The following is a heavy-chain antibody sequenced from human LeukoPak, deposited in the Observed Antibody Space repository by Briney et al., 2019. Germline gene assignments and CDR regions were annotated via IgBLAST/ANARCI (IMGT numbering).Heavy chain of an antibody. J-gene: IGHJ6*03. D-gene: IGHD2-2*01. CDR1: GYPINNAYY. V-gene: IGHV4-38-2*01. CDR2: LYHPDST. CDR3: ARQYDSYFYYYLDL. Sequence: SETLSLTCGVSGYPINNAYYWVWIRQPPGKGLEWIGSLYHPDSTYYNPSLKSRVTMSVDTSRNQFSLRLNLVTAADTAVYYCARQYDSYFYYYLDLWGTGTTVTVSS.